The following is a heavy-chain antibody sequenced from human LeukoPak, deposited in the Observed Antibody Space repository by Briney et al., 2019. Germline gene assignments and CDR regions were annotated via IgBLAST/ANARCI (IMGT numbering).Heavy chain of an antibody. CDR2: TIPIFGTP. D-gene: IGHD6-13*01. CDR3: AIGGQLVNGPDY. J-gene: IGHJ4*02. Sequence: SVKVSCKASGGTFSSYAFIWVRQTPGQGLEWMGGTIPIFGTPTYAQKFQGRVTITADESTSTAYMELRTLRSEDTAVYYCAIGGQLVNGPDYWGQGTLVTVSS. CDR1: GGTFSSYA. V-gene: IGHV1-69*01.